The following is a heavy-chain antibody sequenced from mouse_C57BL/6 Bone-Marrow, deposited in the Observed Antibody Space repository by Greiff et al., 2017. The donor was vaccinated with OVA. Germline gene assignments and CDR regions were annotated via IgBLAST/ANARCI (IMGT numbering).Heavy chain of an antibody. Sequence: EVHLVESGGGLVKPGGSLKLSCAASGFTFSSYAMSWVRQTPEKRLEWVATISDGGSYTYYPDNVKGRFTISRDNAKNNLYLQMSHLKSEDTAMYYCARDPGYYGSAYYFDYWGQGTTLTVSS. V-gene: IGHV5-4*01. CDR1: GFTFSSYA. D-gene: IGHD1-1*01. J-gene: IGHJ2*01. CDR3: ARDPGYYGSAYYFDY. CDR2: ISDGGSYT.